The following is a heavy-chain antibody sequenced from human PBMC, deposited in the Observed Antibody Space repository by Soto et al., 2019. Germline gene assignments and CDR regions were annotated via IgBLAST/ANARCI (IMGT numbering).Heavy chain of an antibody. J-gene: IGHJ3*01. CDR1: VFTSSG. Sequence: ASVKVSCKASVFTSSGISWVRQAPGQRLEWMGWISTHNGNTIYAQKFQGRVIMTMDTSTTTVYMELRSLRPDDTAVYLCAREGILGLFDSYDLWGQGTMVTVSS. V-gene: IGHV1-18*04. D-gene: IGHD3-3*01. CDR2: ISTHNGNT. CDR3: AREGILGLFDSYDL.